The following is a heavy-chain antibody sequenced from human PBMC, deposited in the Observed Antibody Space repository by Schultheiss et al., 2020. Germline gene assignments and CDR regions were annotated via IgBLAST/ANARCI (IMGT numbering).Heavy chain of an antibody. CDR1: GFTFSSYG. CDR3: AGMDV. Sequence: GGSLRLSCAASGFTFSSYGMNWVRQAPGKGLEWVAVISYDGSNKYYADSVKGRFTISRDNSKNTLYLQMNSLRAEDTAVYYCAGMDVWGQGTTVTVSS. CDR2: ISYDGSNK. J-gene: IGHJ6*02. V-gene: IGHV3-30*03.